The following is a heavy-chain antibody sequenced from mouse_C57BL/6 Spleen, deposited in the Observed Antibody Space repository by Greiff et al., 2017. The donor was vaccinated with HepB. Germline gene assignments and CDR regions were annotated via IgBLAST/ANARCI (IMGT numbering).Heavy chain of an antibody. J-gene: IGHJ3*01. CDR3: ARQGGSSYDWFAY. D-gene: IGHD1-1*01. V-gene: IGHV5-6*02. Sequence: DVKLVESGGDLVKPGGSLKLSCAASGFTFSSYGMSWVRQTPDKRLEWVATISSGGSYTYYPDSVKGRFTISRDNAKNTLYLQMSSLKSEDTAMYYCARQGGSSYDWFAYWGQGTLVTVSA. CDR2: ISSGGSYT. CDR1: GFTFSSYG.